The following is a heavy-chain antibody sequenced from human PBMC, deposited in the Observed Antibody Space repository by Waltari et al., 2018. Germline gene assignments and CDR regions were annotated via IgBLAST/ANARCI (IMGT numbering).Heavy chain of an antibody. CDR2: VHHSGKT. Sequence: QVQLQESGQGLVKPSGTLSLTCAVSGDSISGNYWWSWVRQSPEKGLEWIGQVHHSGKTHYNPSRQSRGAISVDKPKNQFSLNLNSVTAADTAIYYCAGDRAIGLFFDYWGRGTLVTVSS. CDR1: GDSISGNYW. CDR3: AGDRAIGLFFDY. J-gene: IGHJ4*02. V-gene: IGHV4-4*02. D-gene: IGHD2-2*01.